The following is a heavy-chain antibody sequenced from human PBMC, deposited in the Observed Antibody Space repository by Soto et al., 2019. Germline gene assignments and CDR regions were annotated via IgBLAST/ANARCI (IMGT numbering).Heavy chain of an antibody. Sequence: PGGSLRLSCAASGFTFSNAWMNWVRQAPGKGLEWVGRIKSKTDGGTTDYAAPVKGRFTISRDDSKNTLYLQMNSLKTEDTAVYYCTTATYGSGKADYYYYGMDVWGQGTTVTVSS. D-gene: IGHD3-10*01. CDR2: IKSKTDGGTT. V-gene: IGHV3-15*07. CDR3: TTATYGSGKADYYYYGMDV. J-gene: IGHJ6*02. CDR1: GFTFSNAW.